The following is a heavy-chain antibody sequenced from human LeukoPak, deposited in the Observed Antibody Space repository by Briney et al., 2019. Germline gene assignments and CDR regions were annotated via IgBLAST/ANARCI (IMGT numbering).Heavy chain of an antibody. CDR2: IKQDGSEK. Sequence: GGSLRLSCAASGFTFSSYWMSWVRQAPGKGQELVANIKQDGSEKYYVDSVKGRFTISRDNAKNSLYLQMNSLRAEDTAVYYCARTGRSNYYDSSGYYWGQGTLVTVSS. CDR3: ARTGRSNYYDSSGYY. J-gene: IGHJ4*02. D-gene: IGHD3-22*01. V-gene: IGHV3-7*01. CDR1: GFTFSSYW.